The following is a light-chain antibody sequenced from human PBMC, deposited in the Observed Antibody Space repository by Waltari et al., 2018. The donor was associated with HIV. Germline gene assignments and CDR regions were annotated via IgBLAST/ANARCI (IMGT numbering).Light chain of an antibody. Sequence: QSVLTQPPSASGTPGQRVTISCSGSSANIGSNAVNRYQQLPGTAPKLLIYSNNQRPSGVPDRFSGSKSGTSASLAISGLQSDDEADYYCAAWDDSLNDSYVFGPGTKVTVL. CDR3: AAWDDSLNDSYV. V-gene: IGLV1-44*01. J-gene: IGLJ1*01. CDR1: SANIGSNA. CDR2: SNN.